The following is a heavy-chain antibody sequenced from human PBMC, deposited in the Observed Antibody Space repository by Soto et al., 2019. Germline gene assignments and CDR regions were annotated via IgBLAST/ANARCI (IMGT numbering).Heavy chain of an antibody. V-gene: IGHV3-23*01. CDR2: ISGSGGST. CDR1: GFTFSSYA. D-gene: IGHD3-3*01. CDR3: AKGAFYDFWSGYLDDD. Sequence: GGSLRRSCAASGFTFSSYAMSWVRQAPGKGLEWVSAISGSGGSTYYADSVKGRFTISRDNSKNTLYLQMNSLRAEDTAVYYCAKGAFYDFWSGYLDDDWGQGPLGTVSS. J-gene: IGHJ4*02.